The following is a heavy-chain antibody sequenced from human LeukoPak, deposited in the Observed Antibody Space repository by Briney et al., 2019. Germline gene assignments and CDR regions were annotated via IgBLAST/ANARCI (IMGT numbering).Heavy chain of an antibody. V-gene: IGHV1-46*01. D-gene: IGHD6-6*01. CDR2: ITPSGGI. J-gene: IGHJ4*02. CDR1: GYTFSNYD. CDR3: ARVDSTSPHELDY. Sequence: ASVKVSCKASGYTFSNYDMNWVRQAPGQGLECMGMITPSGGISYAQKFQGRVTMTRDMSTNTVYMELSSLRSEDTAVYYCARVDSTSPHELDYWGQGTLVTVSS.